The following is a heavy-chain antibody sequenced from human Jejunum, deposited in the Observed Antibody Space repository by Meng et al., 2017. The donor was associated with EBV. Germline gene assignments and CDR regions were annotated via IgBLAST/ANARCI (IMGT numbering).Heavy chain of an antibody. CDR3: VRDGYNYIPFDY. V-gene: IGHV3-23*04. CDR1: GFTLSTYA. Sequence: VQLVEAGGVLVQRGGSLSLFFAASGFTLSTYAMSWVRQAPGKGLEWVSHVSGTGSTTYYADSVKGRFTASRDNSNNILYLQMNSLGADDTAVYYCVRDGYNYIPFDYWGQGTLVTVSS. D-gene: IGHD5-24*01. CDR2: VSGTGSTT. J-gene: IGHJ4*02.